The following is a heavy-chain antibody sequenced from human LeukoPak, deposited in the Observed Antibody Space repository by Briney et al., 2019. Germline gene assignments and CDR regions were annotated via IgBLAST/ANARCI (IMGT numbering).Heavy chain of an antibody. V-gene: IGHV3-23*01. CDR3: AKGAILWYLYFDY. J-gene: IGHJ4*02. D-gene: IGHD2-21*01. Sequence: SGGSLRLSCAASGFTFSNYAMSRVRQAPGKGLEWVSSITSGIGRTYYADSVKGRFTISRDDSKKTLYLQMSSLRAEDTAVYYCAKGAILWYLYFDYWGQGTLVTVSS. CDR2: ITSGIGRT. CDR1: GFTFSNYA.